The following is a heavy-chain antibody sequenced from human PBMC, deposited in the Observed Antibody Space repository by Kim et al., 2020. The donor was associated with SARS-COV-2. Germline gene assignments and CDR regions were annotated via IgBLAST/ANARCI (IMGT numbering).Heavy chain of an antibody. J-gene: IGHJ5*02. Sequence: NPTLKSRVTMSVDTSKNQFSLKLSAVTAADTAVDYCARSIVAAAGGDWFDPWGQGTLVTVSS. CDR3: ARSIVAAAGGDWFDP. V-gene: IGHV4-4*07. D-gene: IGHD6-13*01.